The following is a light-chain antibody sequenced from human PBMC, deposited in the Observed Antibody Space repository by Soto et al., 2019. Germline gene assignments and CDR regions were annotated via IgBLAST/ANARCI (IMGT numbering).Light chain of an antibody. CDR1: QGISSY. J-gene: IGKJ1*01. CDR3: QQYYSYPRS. V-gene: IGKV1-8*01. Sequence: IRMTQSPSSFSASTGDRVTITCRASQGISSYLAWYQQKPGKAPKLLIYAASTLQSGVPSRFSGSGSGTDFTLTISCLQSEDFATYYCQQYYSYPRSFGQGTKVDIK. CDR2: AAS.